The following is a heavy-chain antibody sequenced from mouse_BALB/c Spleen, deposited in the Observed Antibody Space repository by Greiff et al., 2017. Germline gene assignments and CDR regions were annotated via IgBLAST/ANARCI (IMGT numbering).Heavy chain of an antibody. J-gene: IGHJ2*01. Sequence: EVKLVESGGGLVKPGGSLKLSCAASGFTFSSYGMSWVRQTPDKRLEWVATISSGGSYTYYPDSVKGRFTISRDNAKNTLYLQMSSLKSEDTAMYYCARLASYYFDYWGQGTTLTVSS. V-gene: IGHV5-6*03. CDR3: ARLASYYFDY. CDR2: ISSGGSYT. D-gene: IGHD6-1*01. CDR1: GFTFSSYG.